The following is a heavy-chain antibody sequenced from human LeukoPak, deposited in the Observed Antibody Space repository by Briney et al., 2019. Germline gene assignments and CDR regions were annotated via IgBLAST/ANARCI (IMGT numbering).Heavy chain of an antibody. CDR1: GGSFSGYY. CDR2: INHSGST. D-gene: IGHD5-24*01. Sequence: SETLSLTCAVYGGSFSGYYWSWIRQPPGKGLEWVGEINHSGSTNYNPSLKSRVTISVDTSKNQFSLKLSSVTAADTAVYYCAREGDGYNSFFDYWGQGTLVTVSS. CDR3: AREGDGYNSFFDY. J-gene: IGHJ4*02. V-gene: IGHV4-34*01.